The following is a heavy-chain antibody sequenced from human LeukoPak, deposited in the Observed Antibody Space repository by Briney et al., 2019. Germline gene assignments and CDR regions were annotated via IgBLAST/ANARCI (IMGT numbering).Heavy chain of an antibody. J-gene: IGHJ6*04. D-gene: IGHD3-9*01. CDR2: IYYSGST. V-gene: IGHV4-59*01. CDR3: ARDAVTGYYPVYYYGMDV. Sequence: SETLSLTCTVSGGSISSYYWSWIRQPPGKGLEWIGYIYYSGSTNYNPSLKSRVTISVDTSKNQFSLKLSSVTAADTAVYYCARDAVTGYYPVYYYGMDVWGKGTTVTVSS. CDR1: GGSISSYY.